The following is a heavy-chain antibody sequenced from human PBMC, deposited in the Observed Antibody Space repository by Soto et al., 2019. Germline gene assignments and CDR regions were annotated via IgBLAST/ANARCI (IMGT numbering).Heavy chain of an antibody. V-gene: IGHV1-69*13. Sequence: ASVKVSCKASGGTFSSYAISWVRQAPGQGLEWMGGIIPIFGTANYAQKFQGRVTITADESTSTAYMELSSLRSEDTAVYYCALSSTICYYLYCWFDPWGQVTLVTVSS. J-gene: IGHJ5*02. D-gene: IGHD2-2*01. CDR2: IIPIFGTA. CDR1: GGTFSSYA. CDR3: ALSSTICYYLYCWFDP.